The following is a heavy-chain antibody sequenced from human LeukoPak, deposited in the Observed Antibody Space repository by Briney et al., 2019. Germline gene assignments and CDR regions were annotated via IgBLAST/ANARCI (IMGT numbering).Heavy chain of an antibody. J-gene: IGHJ4*02. CDR3: ARHSRDDYGDYAGTLDY. CDR2: IYYSGST. V-gene: IGHV4-39*01. D-gene: IGHD4-17*01. CDR1: GGSISSSSYY. Sequence: SETLSLTCTVSGGSISSSSYYWGWIRQPPGKGLEWIGSIYYSGSTYYNPSLKSRVTISVDTSKNQFSLKLSSVTAADTAVYYCARHSRDDYGDYAGTLDYWGQGTLVTVSS.